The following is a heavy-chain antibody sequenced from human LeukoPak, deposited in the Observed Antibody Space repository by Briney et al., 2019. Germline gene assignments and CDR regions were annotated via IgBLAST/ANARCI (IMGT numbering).Heavy chain of an antibody. J-gene: IGHJ5*02. CDR2: INHSGST. D-gene: IGHD2-15*01. CDR1: GGPFSGYY. V-gene: IGHV4-34*01. CDR3: ANSLGYCSGGSCYSEYNYLDP. Sequence: SETLSLTCGVYGGPFSGYYWSWIRQPPGKGLEWIGEINHSGSTNYNPSLKSRVTISVDTSKNQFSLKVSSVTAADTAVYYCANSLGYCSGGSCYSEYNYLDPWGQGTLVTVSS.